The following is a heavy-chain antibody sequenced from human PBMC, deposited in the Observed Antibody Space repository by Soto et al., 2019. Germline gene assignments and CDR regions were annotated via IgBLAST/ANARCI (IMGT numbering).Heavy chain of an antibody. CDR1: GGSFSGYY. V-gene: IGHV4-34*01. Sequence: SETLSLTCAVYGGSFSGYYWSWIRQPPGKGLEWIGEINHSGSTNYNPSLKSRVTISVDTSKNQFSLKLSSVTAADTAVYYCARAGSGSYGYYYGMDVWGQGTTVTVSS. J-gene: IGHJ6*02. CDR3: ARAGSGSYGYYYGMDV. CDR2: INHSGST. D-gene: IGHD1-26*01.